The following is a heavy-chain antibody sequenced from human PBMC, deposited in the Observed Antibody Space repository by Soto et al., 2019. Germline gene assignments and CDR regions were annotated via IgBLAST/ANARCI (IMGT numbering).Heavy chain of an antibody. CDR1: GGFVRTYY. V-gene: IGHV4-4*07. CDR2: IYGVGST. CDR3: ARLRGHYYDSVAYDPHWLDL. Sequence: QERLQESGPGLVKPSETLSLTCSVSGGFVRTYYWSWLRHPAGKGLEWIGRIYGVGSTKFNPSLKSRVTMSVDTSKNVFSLKLTSVTAEDTATYYCARLRGHYYDSVAYDPHWLDLWGQGTLVTVSS. J-gene: IGHJ5*02. D-gene: IGHD3-22*01.